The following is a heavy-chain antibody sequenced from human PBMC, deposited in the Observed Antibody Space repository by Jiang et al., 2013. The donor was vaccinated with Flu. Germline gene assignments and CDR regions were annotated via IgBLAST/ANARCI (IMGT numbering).Heavy chain of an antibody. CDR3: ARKYCSSTSCYLNWFDP. CDR2: INHSGST. V-gene: IGHV4-34*01. D-gene: IGHD2-2*01. J-gene: IGHJ5*02. Sequence: LLKPSETLSLTCAVYGGSFSGYYWSWIRQPPGKGLEWIGEINHSGSTNYNPSLKSRVTISVDTSKNQFSLKLGSVTAADTAVYYCARKYCSSTSCYLNWFDPWGQGTLVTVSS. CDR1: GGSFSGYY.